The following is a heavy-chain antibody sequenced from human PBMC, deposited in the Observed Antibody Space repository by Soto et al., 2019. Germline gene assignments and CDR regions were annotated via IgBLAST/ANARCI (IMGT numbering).Heavy chain of an antibody. CDR1: GFTFSTYA. CDR2: ISYDGNNK. J-gene: IGHJ4*02. Sequence: QVQLVESGGGVVQPGRSLRLSCIASGFTFSTYAMHWVRQAPGKGLEWVAVISYDGNNKYYADSVKGRFTIYRDTSKNFLYLQMNSLSAEDRAVYYCARVLIEYGAVWYSQGCDDWGQGTLVTVSS. V-gene: IGHV3-30-3*01. CDR3: ARVLIEYGAVWYSQGCDD. D-gene: IGHD1-26*01.